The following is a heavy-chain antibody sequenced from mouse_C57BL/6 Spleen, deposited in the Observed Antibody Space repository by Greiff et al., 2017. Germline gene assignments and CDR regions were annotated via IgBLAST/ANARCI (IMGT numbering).Heavy chain of an antibody. CDR2: IRSKSSNYAT. Sequence: EVHLVESGGGLVQPKGSLKLSCAASGFTFNTYAMHWVRQAPGKGLEWVARIRSKSSNYATYYADSVKDRFTISRDDSQSMLYLQMNNLKTEDTAMYYCVRGRILGSTTVVAPCAMDYWGQGTSVTVSS. J-gene: IGHJ4*01. D-gene: IGHD1-1*01. CDR1: GFTFNTYA. V-gene: IGHV10-3*01. CDR3: VRGRILGSTTVVAPCAMDY.